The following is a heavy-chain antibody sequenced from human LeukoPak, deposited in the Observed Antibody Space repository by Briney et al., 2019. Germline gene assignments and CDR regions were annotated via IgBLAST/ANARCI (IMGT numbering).Heavy chain of an antibody. V-gene: IGHV1-69*01. CDR1: GGTFSSYA. Sequence: SVKVSCKASGGTFSSYAISWVRQAPGQGLEWMGGITPIFGTADYAQKFQGRVTITADESTSTAYMELSSLRSEDTAVYYCARDPYSNYLYYFDYWGQGTLVTVSS. CDR3: ARDPYSNYLYYFDY. D-gene: IGHD4-11*01. J-gene: IGHJ4*02. CDR2: ITPIFGTA.